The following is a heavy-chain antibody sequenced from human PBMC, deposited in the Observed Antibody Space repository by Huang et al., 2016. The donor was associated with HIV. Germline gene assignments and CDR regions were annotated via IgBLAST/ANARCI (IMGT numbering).Heavy chain of an antibody. Sequence: EVQLVESGGGLVQPGGSLRISCAASGFSISSYWMHWVRQAPGKGLVWVSRSKNDGGSTSYADTVKGRFTISRDNAKNTLYLQMNSLRAADTAVYYCARDPRIQSWLNFFDYWGQGTLVSVSS. CDR2: SKNDGGST. CDR3: ARDPRIQSWLNFFDY. D-gene: IGHD3-22*01. CDR1: GFSISSYW. J-gene: IGHJ4*02. V-gene: IGHV3-74*01.